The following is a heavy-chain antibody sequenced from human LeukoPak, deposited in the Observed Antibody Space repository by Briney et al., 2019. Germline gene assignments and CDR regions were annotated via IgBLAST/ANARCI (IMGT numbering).Heavy chain of an antibody. J-gene: IGHJ4*02. CDR1: GGSVSSSSYY. CDR2: MYYSGSN. Sequence: SETLSLTCSVSGGSVSSSSYYWAWIRQPPGKGLEWIGSMYYSGSNYYNPSLKSRVTISADTSKNQFSLKLSSVTAADTAVYYCARRMFAYYYFDYWGQGNLVTVS. D-gene: IGHD3-10*02. CDR3: ARRMFAYYYFDY. V-gene: IGHV4-39*01.